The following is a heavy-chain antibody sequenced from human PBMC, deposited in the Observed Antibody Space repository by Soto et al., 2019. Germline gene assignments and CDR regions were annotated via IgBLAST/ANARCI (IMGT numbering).Heavy chain of an antibody. D-gene: IGHD5-12*01. CDR2: IIPIFGTA. Sequence: SVKVSCKASGGTFSSYAISWVRQAPGQGLEWMGGIIPIFGTANYAQKFQGRVTITADESTSTAYMELSSLRSEDTAVYYCARGVMDIVATKSPRPAYYFDYWGQGTLVTVSS. CDR1: GGTFSSYA. CDR3: ARGVMDIVATKSPRPAYYFDY. V-gene: IGHV1-69*13. J-gene: IGHJ4*02.